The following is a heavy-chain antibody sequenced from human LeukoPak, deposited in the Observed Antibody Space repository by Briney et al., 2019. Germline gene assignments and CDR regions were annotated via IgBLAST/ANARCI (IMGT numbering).Heavy chain of an antibody. CDR3: ARRSEFGVLYYMDV. V-gene: IGHV3-48*01. CDR1: GFTFSTYS. Sequence: GESLRLSCAASGFTFSTYSMNWVRQAPGKGLEWVSYISASSGTIYYADSVKGRFTISRDNARNSLYLQMNSLRAEDTAVYYCARRSEFGVLYYMDVWGKGTTVTVSS. CDR2: ISASSGTI. J-gene: IGHJ6*03. D-gene: IGHD3-16*01.